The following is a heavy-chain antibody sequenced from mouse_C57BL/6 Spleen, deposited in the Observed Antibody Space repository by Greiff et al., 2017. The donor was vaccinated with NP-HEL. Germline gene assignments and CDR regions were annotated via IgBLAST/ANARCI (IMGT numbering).Heavy chain of an antibody. D-gene: IGHD2-2*01. CDR1: GFNIKDYY. CDR3: TTRWLRQGRNFDY. V-gene: IGHV14-1*01. J-gene: IGHJ2*01. Sequence: VQLQQSGAELVRPGASVKLSCTASGFNIKDYYMHWVKQRPEQGLEWIGRIGPEDGDTESAPKFPGKATMTAEPSSNTAYLQLSSLTSEAAAVYYCTTRWLRQGRNFDYWGQGTTLTVSS. CDR2: IGPEDGDT.